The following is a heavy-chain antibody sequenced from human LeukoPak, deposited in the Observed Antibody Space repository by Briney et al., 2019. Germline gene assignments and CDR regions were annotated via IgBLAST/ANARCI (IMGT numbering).Heavy chain of an antibody. D-gene: IGHD1-7*01. V-gene: IGHV3-74*01. CDR3: VKDLGGNYDY. CDR1: GFTFSHYW. Sequence: GGSLRLSCAASGFTFSHYWIHWVRQVPGKGLVWVSRIDYDGSITNYADSVKGRFTISRDNARNTLYLQMNSLRVDDTAVYYCVKDLGGNYDYWGEGTLVTVSS. CDR2: IDYDGSIT. J-gene: IGHJ4*02.